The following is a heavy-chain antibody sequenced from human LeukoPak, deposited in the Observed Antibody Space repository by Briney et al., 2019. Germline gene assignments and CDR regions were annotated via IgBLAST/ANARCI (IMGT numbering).Heavy chain of an antibody. CDR3: ARDRSRVSDY. J-gene: IGHJ4*02. V-gene: IGHV3-21*01. Sequence: GGSLRLSCAASGFTVSDNYMSWVRQAPGKGLEWVSAISSDSTYIYYADSVRGRFTISRDNAKNSLFLQMNSLRAEDTAIYYCARDRSRVSDYWGQGTLVTVSS. CDR2: ISSDSTYI. CDR1: GFTVSDNY.